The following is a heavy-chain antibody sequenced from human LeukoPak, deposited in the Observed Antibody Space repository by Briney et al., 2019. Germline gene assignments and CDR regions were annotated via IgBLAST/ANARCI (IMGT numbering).Heavy chain of an antibody. CDR2: ISGSGGST. CDR1: GFTFSSYA. Sequence: PGGSLRLSCAASGFTFSSYAMSWVHQAPGKGLEWDSAISGSGGSTYYADSVKGRFTISRDNSKNTLYLQMNSLRAEDTAVYYCAKADIVVVVAAINWFDPWGQGTLVTVSS. D-gene: IGHD2-15*01. J-gene: IGHJ5*02. V-gene: IGHV3-23*01. CDR3: AKADIVVVVAAINWFDP.